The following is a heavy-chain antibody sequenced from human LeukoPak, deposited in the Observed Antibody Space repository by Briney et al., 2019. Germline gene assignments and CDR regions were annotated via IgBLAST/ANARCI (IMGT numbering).Heavy chain of an antibody. D-gene: IGHD2-21*02. Sequence: GRSLRLSCAASGFTFSSYAMHWVRQAPGKGLEWVAVISYDGSNKYYADSVKGRFTISRDNSKNTLYLQMNSLRAEDTAVYYCARDGGSVVTAWGENFDYWGQGTLVTVSS. CDR2: ISYDGSNK. CDR1: GFTFSSYA. CDR3: ARDGGSVVTAWGENFDY. J-gene: IGHJ4*02. V-gene: IGHV3-30*04.